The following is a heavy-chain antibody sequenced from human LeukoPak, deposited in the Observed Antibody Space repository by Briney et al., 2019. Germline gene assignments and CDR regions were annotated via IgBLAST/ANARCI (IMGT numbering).Heavy chain of an antibody. CDR1: GFTFSSYE. CDR3: VREGVYYFDY. Sequence: PGGSLRLSCAASGFTFSSYEMHWVRQAPGKGLEWVSYIDSSGSTIYYVDSVKGRFTTSRDNAKNSLYLQMNSLRAEDTAVYYCVREGVYYFDYWGQGSLVTVSS. J-gene: IGHJ4*02. V-gene: IGHV3-48*03. D-gene: IGHD3-10*01. CDR2: IDSSGSTI.